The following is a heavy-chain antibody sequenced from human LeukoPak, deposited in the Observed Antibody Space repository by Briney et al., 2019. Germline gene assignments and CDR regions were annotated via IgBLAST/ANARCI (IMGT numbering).Heavy chain of an antibody. CDR2: MNPNSGNT. CDR1: GYTFTSYD. Sequence: ASVKVSCKASGYTFTSYDINWVRQATGQGLEWMGWMNPNSGNTGYAQKFQGRVTMTRNTSISTAYMELSSLRSEDTAVYYCARVYYDILTGYLPYYYYYYMDVWGKGTTVTISS. CDR3: ARVYYDILTGYLPYYYYYYMDV. V-gene: IGHV1-8*01. J-gene: IGHJ6*03. D-gene: IGHD3-9*01.